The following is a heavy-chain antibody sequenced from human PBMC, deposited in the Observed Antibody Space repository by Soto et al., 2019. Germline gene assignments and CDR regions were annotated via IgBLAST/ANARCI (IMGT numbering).Heavy chain of an antibody. CDR3: ARGGLVRFWPY. D-gene: IGHD3-3*01. CDR2: INHSGST. CDR1: GGSFSGYY. Sequence: ETLSLTCAVYGGSFSGYYWSWIRQPPGKGLEWIGEINHSGSTNYNPSLKSRVTISVDTSKNQFSLKLSSVTAADTAVYYCARGGLVRFWPYWGQGTLVTVSS. J-gene: IGHJ4*02. V-gene: IGHV4-34*01.